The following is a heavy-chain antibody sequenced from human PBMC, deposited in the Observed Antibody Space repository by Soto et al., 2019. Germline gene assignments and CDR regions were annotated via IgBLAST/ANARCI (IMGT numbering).Heavy chain of an antibody. J-gene: IGHJ4*02. CDR3: ARLINXXXXYFDY. Sequence: ETLSLTCTVSGGSISXXXXSLIRQPAGKGLEWIGRIYTSGSTNYNPSLKSRVTMSVDTSKNQFSLKLSSVTAADTAVYYCARLINXXXXYFDYWGQGTXVTVSS. CDR1: GGSISXXX. V-gene: IGHV4-4*07. CDR2: IYTSGST.